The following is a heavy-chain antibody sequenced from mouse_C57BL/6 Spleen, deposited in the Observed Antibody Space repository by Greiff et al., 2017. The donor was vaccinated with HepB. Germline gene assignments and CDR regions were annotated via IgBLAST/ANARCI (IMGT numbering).Heavy chain of an antibody. V-gene: IGHV1-54*01. CDR1: GYAFTNYL. CDR2: INPGSGGT. CDR3: AREGRY. J-gene: IGHJ2*01. Sequence: VKLMESGAELVRPGTSVKVSCKASGYAFTNYLIEWVKQRPGQGLEWIGVINPGSGGTNYNEKFKGKATLTADKSSSTAYMQLSSLTSEDSAVYFCAREGRYWGQGTTLTVSS.